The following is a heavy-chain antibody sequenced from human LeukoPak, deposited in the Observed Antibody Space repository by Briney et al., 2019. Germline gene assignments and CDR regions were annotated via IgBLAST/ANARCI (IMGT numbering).Heavy chain of an antibody. D-gene: IGHD2-2*01. CDR3: AKLTYAGDAFDI. Sequence: GGSLRLSCAASGFTFSSYGMHWVRQAPGKGLEWVAFIRYDGSNKYYADSVRGRFTISRDNSKNTLYLQMNSLRAEDTAVYYCAKLTYAGDAFDIWGQGTMVTVSS. V-gene: IGHV3-30*02. CDR2: IRYDGSNK. J-gene: IGHJ3*02. CDR1: GFTFSSYG.